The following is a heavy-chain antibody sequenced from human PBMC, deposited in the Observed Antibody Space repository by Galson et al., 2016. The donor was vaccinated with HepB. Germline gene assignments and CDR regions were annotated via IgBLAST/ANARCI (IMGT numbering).Heavy chain of an antibody. CDR1: GINLNYHW. CDR2: TENYGSTT. J-gene: IGHJ4*02. Sequence: SLRLSCAASGINLNYHWMHWVRQGPGRELVSVAVTENYGSTTTYYADSVKARFTVSRAHAKNTVYLQMNSLRVGDTAVYYCAYFDFWGQGALVTVSS. V-gene: IGHV3-74*03. CDR3: AYFDF.